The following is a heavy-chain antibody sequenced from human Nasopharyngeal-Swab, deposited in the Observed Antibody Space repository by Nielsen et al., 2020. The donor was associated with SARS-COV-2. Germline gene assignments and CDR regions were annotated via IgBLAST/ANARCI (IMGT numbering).Heavy chain of an antibody. V-gene: IGHV3-23*01. CDR3: ANRMPTVGATRYYCFDS. CDR1: GFTFSSYS. Sequence: GESLKISCAASGFTFSSYSMNWVRQAPGKGLERVSTIRGSGGSTYYADSVKGRFTISRDNSKNTLYLQMSSLRAEDTAVYYCANRMPTVGATRYYCFDSWGQGTLVTVSS. D-gene: IGHD1-26*01. J-gene: IGHJ4*02. CDR2: IRGSGGST.